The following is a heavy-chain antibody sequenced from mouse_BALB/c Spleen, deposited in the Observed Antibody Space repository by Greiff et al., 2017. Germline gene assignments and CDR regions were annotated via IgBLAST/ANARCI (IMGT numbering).Heavy chain of an antibody. J-gene: IGHJ4*01. Sequence: VKLMESGPGLVQPSQSLSITCTVSGFSLTSYGVHWVRQSPGKGLEWLGVIWSGGSTDYNAAFISRLSISKDNSKSQVFFKMNSLQANDTAIYYCARRGITAPYAMDYWGQGTSVTVSS. CDR2: IWSGGST. CDR1: GFSLTSYG. V-gene: IGHV2-2*02. D-gene: IGHD2-4*01. CDR3: ARRGITAPYAMDY.